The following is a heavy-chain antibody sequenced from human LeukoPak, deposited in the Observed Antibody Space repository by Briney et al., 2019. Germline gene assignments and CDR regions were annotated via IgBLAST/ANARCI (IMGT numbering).Heavy chain of an antibody. CDR1: GFTFSSYA. D-gene: IGHD6-6*01. J-gene: IGHJ4*02. CDR3: ARQQYSSYWS. Sequence: GGSLRLSCAASGFTFSSYAMSWVRQAPGKGLEWVSAISGSGSSAYYADSVKGRFTISSDNSKHTLYLQMNSLRADDTAVYYCARQQYSSYWSWGQGTLVTVSS. CDR2: ISGSGSSA. V-gene: IGHV3-23*01.